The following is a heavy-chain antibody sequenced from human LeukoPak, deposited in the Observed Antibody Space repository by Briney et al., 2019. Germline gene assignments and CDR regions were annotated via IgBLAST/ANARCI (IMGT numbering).Heavy chain of an antibody. D-gene: IGHD3-22*01. CDR1: GGTFSSYA. CDR2: IIPIFGTA. J-gene: IGHJ4*02. CDR3: ARSTTHHYYDSSGYYGAPHHFDY. V-gene: IGHV1-69*13. Sequence: ASVKVSCKASGGTFSSYAIGWVRQAPGQGLEWMGGIIPIFGTANYAQKFQGRVTITADESTSTAYMELSSMRSEDTAAYYCARSTTHHYYDSSGYYGAPHHFDYWGQGTLVTVSS.